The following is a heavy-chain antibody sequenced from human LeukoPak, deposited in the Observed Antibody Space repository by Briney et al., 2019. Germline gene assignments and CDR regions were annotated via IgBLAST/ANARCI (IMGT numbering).Heavy chain of an antibody. CDR3: ARESNSRFYFDY. Sequence: GESLKISCAASGFTFSNYCMHWVRQAPGKGLEWVAVIWYDGSNKYYADSVKGRFTISRDNSKNTLYLQMNSLRAEDTAVYYCARESNSRFYFDYWGQGTLVTVSS. CDR2: IWYDGSNK. V-gene: IGHV3-33*01. CDR1: GFTFSNYC. D-gene: IGHD4-11*01. J-gene: IGHJ4*02.